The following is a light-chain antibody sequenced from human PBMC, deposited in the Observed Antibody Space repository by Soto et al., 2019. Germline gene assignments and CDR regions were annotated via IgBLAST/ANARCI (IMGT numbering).Light chain of an antibody. Sequence: QSVLTQPRSVSGSPGQSVTISCTGTSSDVGGYNYVSWYQQHPGKVPKFMIYDVSKRPSGVPDRFSGSKSGNTASLTISGLQVEDEAEYYCCSYAGSYSWVFGGGTKLTVL. CDR1: SSDVGGYNY. CDR3: CSYAGSYSWV. V-gene: IGLV2-11*01. J-gene: IGLJ3*02. CDR2: DVS.